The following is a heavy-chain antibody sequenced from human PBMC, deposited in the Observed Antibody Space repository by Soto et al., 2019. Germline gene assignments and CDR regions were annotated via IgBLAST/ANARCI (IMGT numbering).Heavy chain of an antibody. D-gene: IGHD2-2*01. CDR1: GASISSGDYY. V-gene: IGHV4-39*01. CDR2: IYYSGST. Sequence: SETLSLTCTVSGASISSGDYYWSWIRQPPGKGLEWIGYIYYSGSTYYNPSLKSRVTISVDTSKNQFSLKLSSVTAADTAVYYCARHGPAAMRWDWFDPWGQGTLVTVSS. CDR3: ARHGPAAMRWDWFDP. J-gene: IGHJ5*02.